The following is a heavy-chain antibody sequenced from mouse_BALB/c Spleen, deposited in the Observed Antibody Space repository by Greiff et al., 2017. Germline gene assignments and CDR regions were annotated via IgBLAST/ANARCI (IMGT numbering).Heavy chain of an antibody. J-gene: IGHJ3*01. D-gene: IGHD2-4*01. CDR2: ISSGSSTI. CDR1: GFTFSSFG. CDR3: ARPIYYDYDGGFAY. Sequence: EVNVVESGGGLVQPGGSRKLSCAASGFTFSSFGMHWVRQAPEKGLEWVAYISSGSSTIYYADTVKGRFTISRDNPKNTLFLQMTSLRSEDTAMYYCARPIYYDYDGGFAYWGQGTLVTVSA. V-gene: IGHV5-17*02.